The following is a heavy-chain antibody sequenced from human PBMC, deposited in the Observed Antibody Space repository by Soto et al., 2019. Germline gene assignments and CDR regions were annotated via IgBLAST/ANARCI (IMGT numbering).Heavy chain of an antibody. J-gene: IGHJ5*01. D-gene: IGHD7-27*01. CDR1: GYTFTSYD. CDR2: MSPKTANT. Sequence: ASVKVSCKASGYTFTSYDINWVRQTAGQGLEWMGWMSPKTANTGYAQKFQDRVTMTRSTSISTAYMELSSLTSEDTAVYYCTGGPPNWGFDSWAQGTPVPVSS. V-gene: IGHV1-8*01. CDR3: TGGPPNWGFDS.